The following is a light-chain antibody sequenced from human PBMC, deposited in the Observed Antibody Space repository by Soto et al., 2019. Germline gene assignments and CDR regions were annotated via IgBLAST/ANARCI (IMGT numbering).Light chain of an antibody. V-gene: IGKV1-5*01. CDR1: QSISSY. Sequence: DIRMTQSPASVSASVGDRVTITCRASQSISSYLNWYQQKPGKAPKLLIYAASSLQSGVPSRFSGSGSGTEFTLTISSLQPDDFATYYCQQYNSYSPWTFGQGTKVDIK. CDR3: QQYNSYSPWT. CDR2: AAS. J-gene: IGKJ1*01.